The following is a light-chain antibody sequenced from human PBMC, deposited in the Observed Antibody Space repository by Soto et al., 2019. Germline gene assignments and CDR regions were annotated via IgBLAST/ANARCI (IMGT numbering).Light chain of an antibody. V-gene: IGLV1-40*01. CDR3: QSYDSSLSGFYV. CDR2: GNS. CDR1: SANIGAGYD. Sequence: QSVLTQPPSVSGAPGQRVTISCTGSSANIGAGYDVHWYQHLPGTAPKLLIYGNSNRPSGVPDRFSASKSGTSASLAITGMQAADEADYYCQSYDSSLSGFYVFGTGTKVTVL. J-gene: IGLJ1*01.